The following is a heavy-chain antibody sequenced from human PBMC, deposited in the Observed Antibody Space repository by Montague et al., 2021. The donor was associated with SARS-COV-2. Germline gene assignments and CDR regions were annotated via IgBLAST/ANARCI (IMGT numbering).Heavy chain of an antibody. J-gene: IGHJ6*02. D-gene: IGHD3-10*01. Sequence: SETLSLTCTVSGGSISSYYWSWIRQSAGKGLEWIGRIHTSGSTDYNPSLNSRVTMSVDTSKNQFSLKLSSVSPADTAVYYCARLLYHNYMYGFDVWGQGTTVTVSS. CDR1: GGSISSYY. CDR2: IHTSGST. V-gene: IGHV4-4*07. CDR3: ARLLYHNYMYGFDV.